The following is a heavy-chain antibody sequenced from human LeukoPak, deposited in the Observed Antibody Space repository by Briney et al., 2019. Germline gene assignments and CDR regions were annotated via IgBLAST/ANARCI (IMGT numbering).Heavy chain of an antibody. CDR3: ASEGWEERYFDY. D-gene: IGHD1-26*01. V-gene: IGHV6-1*01. Sequence: SQTLSLTCAISGDSVSSHSAAWNWIRQSPSRGLEWLGRTYYRSKWYNDYAVSVKSRITINSDTSKNQFSLQLNSVTPEDTAVYYCASEGWEERYFDYWGQGTLVTVSS. CDR1: GDSVSSHSAA. CDR2: TYYRSKWYN. J-gene: IGHJ4*02.